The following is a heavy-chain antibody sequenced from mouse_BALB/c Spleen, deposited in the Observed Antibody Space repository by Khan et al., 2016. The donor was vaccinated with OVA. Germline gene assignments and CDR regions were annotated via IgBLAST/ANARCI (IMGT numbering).Heavy chain of an antibody. J-gene: IGHJ3*01. CDR1: GYTFTSYY. V-gene: IGHV1S81*02. CDR2: INPNNGDS. D-gene: IGHD2-1*01. Sequence: QVQLQQSGAELVKPGTSVKISCKASGYTFTSYYMYWVKQRPGQGLEWIGGINPNNGDSNFNEKFKGKATLTVDKSSRTAYMQLGILTSEDSAVYYCARAGYGNPFAYWGQGTLVTVSA. CDR3: ARAGYGNPFAY.